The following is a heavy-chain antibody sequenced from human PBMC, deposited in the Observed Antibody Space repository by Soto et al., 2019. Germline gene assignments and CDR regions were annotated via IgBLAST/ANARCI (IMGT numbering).Heavy chain of an antibody. D-gene: IGHD2-2*01. CDR1: GFTFSSYS. CDR3: ARELIVVVPAASYYYYYGMDV. J-gene: IGHJ6*02. V-gene: IGHV3-21*01. CDR2: ISSSSSYI. Sequence: LRLSCAASGFTFSSYSMNWVRQAPGKGLEWVSSISSSSSYIYYADSVKGRFTISRDNAKNSLYLQMNSLRAEDTAVYYCARELIVVVPAASYYYYYGMDVWGQGTTVTVSS.